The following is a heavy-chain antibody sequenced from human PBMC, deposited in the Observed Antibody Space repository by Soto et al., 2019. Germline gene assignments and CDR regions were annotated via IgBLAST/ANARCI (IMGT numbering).Heavy chain of an antibody. J-gene: IGHJ6*02. CDR3: TCSPPFYYGMDI. Sequence: SETLSLTCALFGGSFSNNYWSWIRQSPGKGLEWIGEINDSGDTNYNPSLKSRVAISVDTSRKQFSLLVPSVTAADTAIYYCTCSPPFYYGMDIWGQGTTVTVS. CDR1: GGSFSNNY. V-gene: IGHV4-34*01. CDR2: INDSGDT. D-gene: IGHD2-8*01.